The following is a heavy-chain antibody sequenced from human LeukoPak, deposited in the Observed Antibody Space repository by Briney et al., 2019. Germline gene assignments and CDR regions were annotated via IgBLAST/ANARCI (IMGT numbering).Heavy chain of an antibody. V-gene: IGHV3-9*02. D-gene: IGHD3-22*01. CDR1: GFTSGDYA. CDR3: AKDMDSSGYVVGF. J-gene: IGHJ4*02. CDR2: ISWNGGSI. Sequence: GGSLRLSCAASGFTSGDYAMHWVRQAPGKGLEWVSGISWNGGSIDYADSVKGRFTISRDNTKNSLYLQMNSLRADDTALYYCAKDMDSSGYVVGFWGQGTLVTVSS.